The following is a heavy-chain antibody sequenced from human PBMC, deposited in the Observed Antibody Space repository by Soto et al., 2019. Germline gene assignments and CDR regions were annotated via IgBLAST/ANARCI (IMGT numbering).Heavy chain of an antibody. Sequence: EVQLVESGGGLVQPGGSRRLSCAASGFTFSSYWMHWVRQAPGKGLVGVSRINSDGSSTRYADSVKGRFTISRDNAKNTLYLQMNSLRAEDTAVYYCARDGEPAVIDFDYWGQGTLVTVSS. V-gene: IGHV3-74*01. CDR1: GFTFSSYW. CDR2: INSDGSST. CDR3: ARDGEPAVIDFDY. J-gene: IGHJ4*02. D-gene: IGHD2-2*01.